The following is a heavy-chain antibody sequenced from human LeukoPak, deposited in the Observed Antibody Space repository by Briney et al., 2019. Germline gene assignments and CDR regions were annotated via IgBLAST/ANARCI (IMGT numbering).Heavy chain of an antibody. CDR2: INHSGST. CDR3: ARVVTMVRGVIIKSQSFDY. CDR1: GGSFSGYY. D-gene: IGHD3-10*01. Sequence: PSETLSLTCAVYGGSFSGYYWSWIRQPPGKGLEWVGEINHSGSTNYHPSLKSRVTISVDTSKNQFSLKLSYVTAADTAVYYCARVVTMVRGVIIKSQSFDYWGQGTLVTVSS. V-gene: IGHV4-34*01. J-gene: IGHJ4*02.